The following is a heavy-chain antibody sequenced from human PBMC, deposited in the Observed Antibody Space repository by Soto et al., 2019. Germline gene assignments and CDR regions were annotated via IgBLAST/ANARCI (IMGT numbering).Heavy chain of an antibody. CDR2: ISGSSGST. J-gene: IGHJ4*02. Sequence: GGSLRLSCAASGFTFSTYAMSWVRQAPGKGLEWVSTISGSSGSTYYADSVKGRFTISRDNSKNTPYLQMNSLIAEDTAVYYWALGYSSGWYPFDYWGQGTLVTVSS. CDR3: ALGYSSGWYPFDY. V-gene: IGHV3-23*01. D-gene: IGHD6-19*01. CDR1: GFTFSTYA.